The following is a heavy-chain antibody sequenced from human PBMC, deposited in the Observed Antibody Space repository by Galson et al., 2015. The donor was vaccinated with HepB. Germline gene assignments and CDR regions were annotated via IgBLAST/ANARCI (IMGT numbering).Heavy chain of an antibody. D-gene: IGHD3-16*01. CDR3: ASQDVLIGGVAGQRHMDV. V-gene: IGHV5-51*01. CDR1: GYTFTNYW. CDR2: IYPRDSDT. Sequence: QSGAEVKKPGDSLKISCKGSGYTFTNYWIAWGRQMPGKGLEWMGIIYPRDSDTRYSPSFQGKVTISADNSITTAYLQWSSLKASDTAIYYCASQDVLIGGVAGQRHMDVWGQGTTVTVSS. J-gene: IGHJ6*02.